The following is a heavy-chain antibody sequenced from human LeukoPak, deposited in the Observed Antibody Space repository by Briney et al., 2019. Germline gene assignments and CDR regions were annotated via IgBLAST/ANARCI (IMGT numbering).Heavy chain of an antibody. CDR2: IYYSGST. D-gene: IGHD3-3*01. Sequence: SETLSLTCTVSGGSISSYYWSWIRQPPGKGLEWIGYIYYSGSTNYNPSLKSRVTISVDTSKNQFSLKLSSVTAADTAVYYCARGLVFGDFWSGYYGYWGQGTLVTVSS. CDR1: GGSISSYY. CDR3: ARGLVFGDFWSGYYGY. J-gene: IGHJ4*02. V-gene: IGHV4-59*01.